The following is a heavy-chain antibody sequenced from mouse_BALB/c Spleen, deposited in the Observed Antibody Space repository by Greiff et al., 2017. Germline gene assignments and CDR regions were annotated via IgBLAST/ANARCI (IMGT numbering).Heavy chain of an antibody. CDR1: GYTFTNYW. CDR2: IYPGGGYT. Sequence: QVQLKESGAELVKPGASVKISCKASGYTFTNYWLGWVKQRPGNGLEWIGDIYPGGGYTNYNEKFKGKATLTADTSSSTAYMQLSSLTSEGAAVYFCEKDGKGDFDYWGQGTTLTVSS. CDR3: EKDGKGDFDY. J-gene: IGHJ2*01. D-gene: IGHD1-1*01. V-gene: IGHV1-63*02.